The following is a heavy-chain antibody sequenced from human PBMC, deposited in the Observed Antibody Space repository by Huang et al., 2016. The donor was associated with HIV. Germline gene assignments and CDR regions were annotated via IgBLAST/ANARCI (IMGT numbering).Heavy chain of an antibody. J-gene: IGHJ6*02. CDR1: GGTFSTYA. CDR3: ARGRTRSSLYDSYYGLDV. V-gene: IGHV1-69*01. D-gene: IGHD6-6*01. CDR2: IIPSLGTA. Sequence: QVQLVQAGAEVKKPGSSVKVSCKASGGTFSTYAISWVRQAPGQGLEWMGGIIPSLGTANYAQKFQGTVTITADEFTSTAYMELSSVRSEDTALYYCARGRTRSSLYDSYYGLDVWGQGTTVTVSS.